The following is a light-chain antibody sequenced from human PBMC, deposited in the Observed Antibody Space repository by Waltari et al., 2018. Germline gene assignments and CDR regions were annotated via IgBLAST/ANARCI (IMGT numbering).Light chain of an antibody. CDR2: EVT. CDR3: SSYAHNNHFV. CDR1: NSDVDAYNY. V-gene: IGLV2-8*01. J-gene: IGLJ1*01. Sequence: QSVLTQPPSATGSPGQSVTISCTGTNSDVDAYNYVSWYQQHPGKVPKLLIYEVTKRPSGVPDRFSGSKSGNTASLTVSGLQADDEADYYCSSYAHNNHFVFGTGTKVTVL.